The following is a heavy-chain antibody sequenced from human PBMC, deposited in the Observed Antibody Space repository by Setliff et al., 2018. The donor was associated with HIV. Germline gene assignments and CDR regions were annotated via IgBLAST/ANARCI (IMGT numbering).Heavy chain of an antibody. V-gene: IGHV3-21*05. CDR3: ARDRYSGSSTDY. CDR2: ISSSSSYT. Sequence: GSLRLSCAASGFTFSSYSMNWVRQAPGKGLEWVSYISSSSSYTHYADSVKGRFTISRDNSKNTLYLQMSSLRVEDTAVYYCARDRYSGSSTDYWGQGTLVTVSS. J-gene: IGHJ4*02. CDR1: GFTFSSYS. D-gene: IGHD1-26*01.